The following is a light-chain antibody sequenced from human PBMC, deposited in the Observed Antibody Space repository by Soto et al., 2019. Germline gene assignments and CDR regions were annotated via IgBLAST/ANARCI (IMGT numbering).Light chain of an antibody. CDR1: SSDVGGYNY. V-gene: IGLV2-14*01. CDR2: EVS. Sequence: QSALTQPASVSGSPGQSITISCTGTSSDVGGYNYVSRYQQHPGKAPKLMIYEVSNRPSGVSNRFSGSKSGNTASLTISGLQAEDEADYYCSSYTRSSTLVFGTGTKVTVL. CDR3: SSYTRSSTLV. J-gene: IGLJ1*01.